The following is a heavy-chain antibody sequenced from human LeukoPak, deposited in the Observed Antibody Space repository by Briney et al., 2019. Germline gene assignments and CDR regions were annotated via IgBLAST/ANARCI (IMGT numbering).Heavy chain of an antibody. CDR1: GFTFSSDS. CDR2: ISSSSSYI. V-gene: IGHV3-21*01. Sequence: GGSLRLSCAASGFTFSSDSMDWVRQAPGKGLEWVSSISSSSSYIYYADSVKGRFTISRDNAKNSLYLQMNSLRDEDTAVYYCARGAMVRGVIITTEFDYWGQGTLVTVSS. D-gene: IGHD3-10*01. J-gene: IGHJ4*02. CDR3: ARGAMVRGVIITTEFDY.